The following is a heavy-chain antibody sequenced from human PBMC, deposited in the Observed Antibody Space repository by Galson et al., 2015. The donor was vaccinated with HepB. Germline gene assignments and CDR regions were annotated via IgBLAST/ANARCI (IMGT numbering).Heavy chain of an antibody. CDR3: TTGDPGIAVAVSAFDI. V-gene: IGHV3-15*01. CDR2: IKSKTDGGTT. D-gene: IGHD6-19*01. J-gene: IGHJ3*02. CDR1: GFTFSNAW. Sequence: SLRLSCAASGFTFSNAWMSWVRQAPGKGLEWVGRIKSKTDGGTTDYAAPVKGRFTISRDDSKNTLYLQMNSLKTEDTAVYYCTTGDPGIAVAVSAFDIWGQGTMVTVSS.